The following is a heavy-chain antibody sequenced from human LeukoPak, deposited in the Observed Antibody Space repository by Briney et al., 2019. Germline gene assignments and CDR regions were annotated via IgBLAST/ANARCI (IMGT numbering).Heavy chain of an antibody. D-gene: IGHD3-22*01. CDR2: IVVGSGNT. CDR1: GFTFISSA. J-gene: IGHJ4*02. Sequence: VASVKVSCKTSGFTFISSAVQWVRQARGQRLEWMGWIVVGSGNTNCAQKFQERVTITRDMSTSTAYMELSSLRSEDTAVYYCAADPSYSSGYRYYFDYWGQGTLVTVSS. CDR3: AADPSYSSGYRYYFDY. V-gene: IGHV1-58*01.